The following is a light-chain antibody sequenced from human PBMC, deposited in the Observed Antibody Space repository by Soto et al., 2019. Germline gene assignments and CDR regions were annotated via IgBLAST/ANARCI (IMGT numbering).Light chain of an antibody. Sequence: QSVLTQPPSASGTAGQVVTISCSGGDSNIGSNSVYWYQHLPRMAPKLLIYYNNQRPSGVPDRFSGSRSGTSASLAIVGLRYDDEAVYYGAAWDASLSACVFGNGTKLTVL. V-gene: IGLV1-47*02. CDR3: AAWDASLSACV. CDR1: DSNIGSNS. J-gene: IGLJ1*01. CDR2: YNN.